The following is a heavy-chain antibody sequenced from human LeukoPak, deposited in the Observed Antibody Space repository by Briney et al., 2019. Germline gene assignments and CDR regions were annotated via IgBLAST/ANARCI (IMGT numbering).Heavy chain of an antibody. CDR2: ISDSGGST. CDR3: AKAIYSNYEGY. J-gene: IGHJ4*02. Sequence: PGGSLRLSCAASGFTFSNYGMSWVRQAPGKGLEWVSGISDSGGSTYYADSVKGRFTISRDNSKNTLYLQMNSLRAEDTAVYYCAKAIYSNYEGYWGQGTLVTVSS. D-gene: IGHD4-11*01. V-gene: IGHV3-23*01. CDR1: GFTFSNYG.